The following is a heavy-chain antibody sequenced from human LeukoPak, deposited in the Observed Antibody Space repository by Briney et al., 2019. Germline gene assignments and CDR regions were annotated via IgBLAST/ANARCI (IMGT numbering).Heavy chain of an antibody. D-gene: IGHD5-18*01. CDR1: GSTFSSYA. V-gene: IGHV3-30-3*01. CDR3: ARDRYRDTSMVVF. CDR2: LSYDGSKK. Sequence: GGSLRLSCAASGSTFSSYAMHWVRQAPGKGREWVAVLSYDGSKKYYADSVKGRFTISRDNSKNTLYLQMNSLGAEHTAVYYCARDRYRDTSMVVFWGQGTLVTVSS. J-gene: IGHJ4*02.